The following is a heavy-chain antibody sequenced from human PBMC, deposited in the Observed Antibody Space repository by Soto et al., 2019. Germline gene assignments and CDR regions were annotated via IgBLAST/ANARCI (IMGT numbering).Heavy chain of an antibody. J-gene: IGHJ6*02. D-gene: IGHD1-26*01. CDR3: ARGDGRGSTGFYYYYGMDV. CDR2: ISPYDGNK. Sequence: QVQLVQSGAEVKKPGASVKVSCKASGFTFTNYFFHWVRQAPRQGLEWMGIISPYDGNKNYQQSSQGRITMTGDTSTSTVYMELRSLRSEDTAVYYCARGDGRGSTGFYYYYGMDVWGHGTMITVSS. CDR1: GFTFTNYF. V-gene: IGHV1-46*01.